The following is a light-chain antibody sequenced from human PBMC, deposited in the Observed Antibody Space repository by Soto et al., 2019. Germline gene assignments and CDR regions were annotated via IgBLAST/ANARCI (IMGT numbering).Light chain of an antibody. CDR3: FSFTTTCTHV. Sequence: PLASLSGSTGQSTSVSCIETISDIGAYDYVSWFQQHPGKAPKLMISEVNNRPSGVSNRFSGYKSGNTAYLTISGRQVEDEAEYFCFSFTTTCTHVCGTGTKVTV. J-gene: IGLJ1*01. CDR2: EVN. V-gene: IGLV2-14*01. CDR1: ISDIGAYDY.